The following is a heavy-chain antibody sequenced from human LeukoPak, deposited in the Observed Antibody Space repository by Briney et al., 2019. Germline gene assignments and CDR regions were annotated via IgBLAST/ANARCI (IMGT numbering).Heavy chain of an antibody. CDR1: GFTFSSYA. Sequence: GGSLRLSCAASGFTFSSYAMSWVRQAPGKGLEWVSYISSSGSTIYYADSVKGRFTISRDNAKNSLYLQMNSLRAEDTAVYYCATYIVLMVYAKDNVDYWGQGTLVTVSS. CDR2: ISSSGSTI. J-gene: IGHJ4*02. D-gene: IGHD2-8*01. V-gene: IGHV3-48*04. CDR3: ATYIVLMVYAKDNVDY.